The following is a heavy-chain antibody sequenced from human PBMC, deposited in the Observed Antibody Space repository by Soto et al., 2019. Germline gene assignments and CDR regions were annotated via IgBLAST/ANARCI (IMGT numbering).Heavy chain of an antibody. Sequence: GXSLRLSCAASEFTFSSYAMSWFRQAPVKGLEWVSTISGSGGSTNYADSVKGRFTISRDNSKNTLYLQMTIMRAEDTAVYYCAKDHPDSSSWFFGCWGQGTLVTVSS. CDR3: AKDHPDSSSWFFGC. CDR2: ISGSGGST. V-gene: IGHV3-23*01. CDR1: EFTFSSYA. D-gene: IGHD6-13*01. J-gene: IGHJ4*02.